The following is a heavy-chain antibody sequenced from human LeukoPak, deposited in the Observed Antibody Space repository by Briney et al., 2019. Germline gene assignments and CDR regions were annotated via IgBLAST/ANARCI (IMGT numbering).Heavy chain of an antibody. CDR1: GDSVSSNSAA. J-gene: IGHJ4*02. V-gene: IGHV6-1*01. Sequence: SQTLSLTCAISGDSVSSNSAAWNWIRQSPSRCLECLGRTYYRSKWYNDYAIYVKSRITINPDTSKNQFSLQLNSVSPADTAVYYCARVEGGVTGRKDFDYWGQGTLVTVSS. CDR3: ARVEGGVTGRKDFDY. CDR2: TYYRSKWYN. D-gene: IGHD2-21*02.